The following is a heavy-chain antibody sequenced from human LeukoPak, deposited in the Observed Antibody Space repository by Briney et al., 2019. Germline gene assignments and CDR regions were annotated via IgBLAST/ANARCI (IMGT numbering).Heavy chain of an antibody. J-gene: IGHJ4*02. CDR3: AKKEAVAGVFDY. Sequence: GGSLRLSCAASGFTFNNYAMSWVRQAPGKGLEWVSGIGPSGTGTYYADSLKGRFTISRDNSKNTLYLQMRSLRAEDTAVYYCAKKEAVAGVFDYWGQGTLVTVSS. V-gene: IGHV3-23*01. D-gene: IGHD6-19*01. CDR1: GFTFNNYA. CDR2: IGPSGTGT.